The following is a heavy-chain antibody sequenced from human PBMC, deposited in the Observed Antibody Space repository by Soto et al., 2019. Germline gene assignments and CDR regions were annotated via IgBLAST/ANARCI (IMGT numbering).Heavy chain of an antibody. Sequence: PGESLKISCKGSGYSFTSYWIGWVRQMPGKGLEWMGIIYPGDSDTRYSPSFQGQITISVDESTSTAYLQWYSLKASDTAMYYCTRQMERGYFGMDVWGQGTTVTVSS. CDR3: TRQMERGYFGMDV. CDR1: GYSFTSYW. J-gene: IGHJ6*02. D-gene: IGHD1-1*01. CDR2: IYPGDSDT. V-gene: IGHV5-51*01.